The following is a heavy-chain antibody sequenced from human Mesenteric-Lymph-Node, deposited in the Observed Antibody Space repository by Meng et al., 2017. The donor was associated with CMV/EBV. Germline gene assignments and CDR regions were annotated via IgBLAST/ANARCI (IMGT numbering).Heavy chain of an antibody. CDR1: GSISSGGYY. CDR2: IYYGGST. D-gene: IGHD2-8*01. Sequence: GSISSGGYYWSWIRQHPGKGLEWIGYIYYGGSTYCKSSLKSRVTISADTSKNHSSLKLSSVTAADTAMYYCAREVQVSDPWAYFFDYWGQGTLVTVSS. CDR3: AREVQVSDPWAYFFDY. V-gene: IGHV4-31*02. J-gene: IGHJ4*02.